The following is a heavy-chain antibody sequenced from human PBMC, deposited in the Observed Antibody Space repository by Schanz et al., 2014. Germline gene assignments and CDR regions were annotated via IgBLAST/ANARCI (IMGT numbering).Heavy chain of an antibody. V-gene: IGHV1-69*08. CDR3: ARGGFFDSTSFDS. CDR1: GGTFSSST. Sequence: QVQLVQSGAEVKKPGSSVKVSCKASGGTFSSSTLTWARQAPGQGLEWMGRIIPILDKTNYAQKFQGRVTMTADKSTSTVYMEVSGLRSEDTAVYYCARGGFFDSTSFDSWGQGTLVTVSS. CDR2: IIPILDKT. J-gene: IGHJ4*02. D-gene: IGHD2-2*01.